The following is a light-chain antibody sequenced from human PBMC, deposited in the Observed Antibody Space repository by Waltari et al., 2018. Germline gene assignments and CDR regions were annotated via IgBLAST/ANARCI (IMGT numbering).Light chain of an antibody. Sequence: DIQMTQSPSTLSASVGDRVTIPCRASQSIGSYLARYKQKPGKAPNLLIYKASSLQSGVPSRFSGSGSGTEFTLTISSLQPDDFATYYCQQYTAYALTFGGGTKVEIQ. V-gene: IGKV1-5*03. CDR3: QQYTAYALT. CDR1: QSIGSY. J-gene: IGKJ4*01. CDR2: KAS.